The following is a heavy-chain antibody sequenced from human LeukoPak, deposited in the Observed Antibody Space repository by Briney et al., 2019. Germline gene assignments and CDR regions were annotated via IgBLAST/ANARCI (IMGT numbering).Heavy chain of an antibody. V-gene: IGHV3-20*04. CDR2: INWNGGST. Sequence: GGSLRLSCAASGFTFDDYGMSWVRQAPGKGLEWVSGINWNGGSTGYADSVKGRFTISRDNAKNSLYLQMNSLRAEDTALYYCARAANARLHYDFWSGHDYWGQGTLVTVSS. J-gene: IGHJ4*02. D-gene: IGHD3-3*01. CDR3: ARAANARLHYDFWSGHDY. CDR1: GFTFDDYG.